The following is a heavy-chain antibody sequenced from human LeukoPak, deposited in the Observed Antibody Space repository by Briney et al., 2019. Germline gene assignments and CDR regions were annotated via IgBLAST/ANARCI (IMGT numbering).Heavy chain of an antibody. J-gene: IGHJ3*02. CDR1: GGSISSYY. Sequence: SETLSLTCTVSGGSISSYYWSWIRQPPGRGLEWIGYIYYSGSTNYSPSLKSRVTISVDTSKNQFSLKLSSVTAADTAVYYCARFPYYYDSSGYARYAFDIWGQGTMVTVSS. CDR3: ARFPYYYDSSGYARYAFDI. D-gene: IGHD3-22*01. V-gene: IGHV4-59*01. CDR2: IYYSGST.